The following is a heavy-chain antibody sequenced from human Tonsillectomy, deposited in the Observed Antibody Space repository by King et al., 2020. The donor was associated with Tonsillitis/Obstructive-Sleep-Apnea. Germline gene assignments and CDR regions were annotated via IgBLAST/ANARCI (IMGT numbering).Heavy chain of an antibody. CDR1: GFTFSSYA. Sequence: VQLVESGGGVVQPGRSLRLSCAASGFTFSSYAMHWVRQAPGKGLEWVAVISYDGSDKYCADSVKGRFTISRDNYKNTLYVQMNSLRAEDTAVYYCARVPSASDWHFYYYGMEVWGQGTTVTVSS. V-gene: IGHV3-30*04. J-gene: IGHJ6*02. CDR3: ARVPSASDWHFYYYGMEV. D-gene: IGHD6-19*01. CDR2: ISYDGSDK.